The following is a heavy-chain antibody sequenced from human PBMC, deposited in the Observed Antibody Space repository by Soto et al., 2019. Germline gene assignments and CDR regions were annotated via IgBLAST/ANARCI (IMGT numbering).Heavy chain of an antibody. D-gene: IGHD2-2*01. CDR2: IYWNDDR. CDR1: GFSLSNPGVG. Sequence: QITLKESGPTLVKPTQTLTLTCTFSGFSLSNPGVGMGWVRQPPEKALQWLAVIYWNDDRRYSPSLKTRLTITKDTSKNQVVLTMTDMDPVDTATYYCAHGGPAASLDFWGQGTLVTASS. J-gene: IGHJ4*02. CDR3: AHGGPAASLDF. V-gene: IGHV2-5*01.